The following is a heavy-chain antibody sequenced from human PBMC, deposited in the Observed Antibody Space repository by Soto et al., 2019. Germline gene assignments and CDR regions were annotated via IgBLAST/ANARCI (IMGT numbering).Heavy chain of an antibody. CDR3: VRSLKYYYYYGMDV. V-gene: IGHV3-48*03. J-gene: IGHJ6*02. CDR2: ISSSGSSI. Sequence: PGGSLRLSCAASGFTFSSYEMNWVRQAPGKGLEWVSYISSSGSSIYHADSVKGRFTISRDNAKNSLYLQMNSLRAEDTAIYYCVRSLKYYYYYGMDVWGQGTTVTVSS. CDR1: GFTFSSYE.